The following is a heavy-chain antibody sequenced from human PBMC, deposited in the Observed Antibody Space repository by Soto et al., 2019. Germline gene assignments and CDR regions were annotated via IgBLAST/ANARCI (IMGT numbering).Heavy chain of an antibody. CDR2: ISGSGGST. D-gene: IGHD3-22*01. Sequence: PGGSLRLSCTASGFTFSSYAMNWVRQAPGKGLEWVSVISGSGGSTYYADSVKGRFTISRDNSKNTLYLQMNSLRAEDTAVYYCARGGPRSSGYDPFDYWGQGTLVTVSS. V-gene: IGHV3-23*01. J-gene: IGHJ4*02. CDR1: GFTFSSYA. CDR3: ARGGPRSSGYDPFDY.